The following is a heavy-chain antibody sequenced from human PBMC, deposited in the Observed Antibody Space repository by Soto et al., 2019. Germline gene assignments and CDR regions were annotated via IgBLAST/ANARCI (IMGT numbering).Heavy chain of an antibody. J-gene: IGHJ6*02. CDR3: ARGFPPQVVVAPPAYYYGMDV. D-gene: IGHD2-15*01. CDR1: GGSIRSSNW. CDR2: IYHSGST. Sequence: SETLSLTCAVSGGSIRSSNWWSWVRQPPGKGLEWIGEIYHSGSTNYNPSLKSRVTISVDKSKNQFSLKLSSVTAADTAVYYCARGFPPQVVVAPPAYYYGMDVWGQGTTVTVSS. V-gene: IGHV4-4*02.